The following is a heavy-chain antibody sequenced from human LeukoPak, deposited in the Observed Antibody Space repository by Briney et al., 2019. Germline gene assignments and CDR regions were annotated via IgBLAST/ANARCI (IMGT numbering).Heavy chain of an antibody. D-gene: IGHD2-21*01. CDR2: IYYSGST. J-gene: IGHJ4*02. CDR1: GGSISSGGYY. Sequence: SQTLSLTCTVSGGSISSGGYYWSWIRQHPGKGLEWIGYIYYSGSTYYNPSLKSRVTISVDTSKNQFSLKLSSVTATDTAVYYCARGAYRREERAFDYWGQGTLVTVSS. CDR3: ARGAYRREERAFDY. V-gene: IGHV4-31*03.